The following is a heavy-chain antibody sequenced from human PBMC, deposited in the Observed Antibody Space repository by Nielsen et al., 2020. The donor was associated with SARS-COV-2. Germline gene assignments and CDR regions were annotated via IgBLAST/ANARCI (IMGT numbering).Heavy chain of an antibody. CDR3: ARGRGYSAKQTVNYYFDY. D-gene: IGHD5-12*01. CDR2: ISYDGSNK. V-gene: IGHV3-30*04. Sequence: GESLKISCAASGFTFSSYAMHWVRQAPGKGLEWAAVISYDGSNKYYADSVKGRFTISRDNSKNTLYLQMNSLRAEDTAVYYCARGRGYSAKQTVNYYFDYWGQGTLVTVSS. J-gene: IGHJ4*02. CDR1: GFTFSSYA.